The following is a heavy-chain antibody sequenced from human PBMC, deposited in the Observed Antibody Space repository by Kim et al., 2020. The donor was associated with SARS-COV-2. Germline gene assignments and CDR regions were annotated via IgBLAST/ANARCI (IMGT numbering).Heavy chain of an antibody. CDR3: VRDRAFYGMDV. CDR2: ISYDGSNK. Sequence: GGSLRLSCAASGFTFSSYGMHWVRQAPGKGLEWVAVISYDGSNKYYADSVKGRFTISRDNSKNTLYLQMNSLRAEDTAVYYCVRDRAFYGMDVWGQGTTV. CDR1: GFTFSSYG. J-gene: IGHJ6*02. V-gene: IGHV3-33*05.